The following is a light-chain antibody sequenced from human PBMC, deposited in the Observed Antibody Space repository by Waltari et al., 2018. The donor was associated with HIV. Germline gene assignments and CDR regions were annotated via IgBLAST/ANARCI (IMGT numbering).Light chain of an antibody. CDR1: SSDVGDYY. V-gene: IGLV2-14*01. Sequence: QSALTQPASVSGSPGQSISISCTGTSSDVGDYYVSWYQHHSGKAPNVIIYEVTNRPSGVSHRFSGSKSGNPASLTISGLLPEDEADYFCSSYISSATPEFGGGTRLTVL. CDR2: EVT. J-gene: IGLJ3*02. CDR3: SSYISSATPE.